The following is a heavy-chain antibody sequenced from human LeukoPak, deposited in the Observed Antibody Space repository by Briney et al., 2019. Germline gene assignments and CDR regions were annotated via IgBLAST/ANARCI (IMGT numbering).Heavy chain of an antibody. V-gene: IGHV1-69*05. CDR3: ARGDKDYDSSGFYDYYYMDV. CDR2: IIPIFGTA. D-gene: IGHD3-22*01. CDR1: EGTFSSYA. Sequence: AAVKVSCKASEGTFSSYAISWVRQAPGQGREWMGGIIPIFGTANYAQKFQGRVTITTDESTSTAYMELSSLRSEDTAVYYCARGDKDYDSSGFYDYYYMDVWGKGTTVTVSS. J-gene: IGHJ6*03.